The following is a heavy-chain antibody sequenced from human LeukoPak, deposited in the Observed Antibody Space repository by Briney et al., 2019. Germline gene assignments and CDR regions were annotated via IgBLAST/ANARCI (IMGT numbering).Heavy chain of an antibody. J-gene: IGHJ3*02. Sequence: GASVKVSCKASGYTFTGYYMNWVRQAPGQGLEWMGRINPNTGGTNYAQNFQGSVTTTRDTSITTVYMELSRLRSDDTAVYYCARVGDGLNDGFDIWGQGTMVTVSS. D-gene: IGHD5-24*01. CDR2: INPNTGGT. CDR3: ARVGDGLNDGFDI. V-gene: IGHV1-2*06. CDR1: GYTFTGYY.